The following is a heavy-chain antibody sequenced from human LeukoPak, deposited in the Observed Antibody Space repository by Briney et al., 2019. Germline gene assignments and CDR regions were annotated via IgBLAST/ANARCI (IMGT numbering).Heavy chain of an antibody. D-gene: IGHD6-19*01. Sequence: GASVNVSCTASGGTFSSYAISWVRQAPGQGLEWMGGIIPIFGTANYAQKFQGRVTITADESTSTAYMELSSLRSEDTAVYYCARDSSGWYAWFDPWGQGSLVTVSS. V-gene: IGHV1-69*01. J-gene: IGHJ5*02. CDR2: IIPIFGTA. CDR3: ARDSSGWYAWFDP. CDR1: GGTFSSYA.